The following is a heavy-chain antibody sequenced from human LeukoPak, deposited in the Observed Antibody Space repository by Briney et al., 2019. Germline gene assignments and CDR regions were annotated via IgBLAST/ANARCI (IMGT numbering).Heavy chain of an antibody. D-gene: IGHD4-11*01. CDR3: ARMTTVTGAGVRVVYYFDY. Sequence: PSETLSLTCAVSGGSLSSGGYSWSWIRQPPGKGLEWIGYIYPSGSTYYNPSLKSRVTISVDRSKNQFSLKLSSVTAADAAVYYCARMTTVTGAGVRVVYYFDYWGQGTLVTVSS. V-gene: IGHV4-30-2*01. CDR2: IYPSGST. J-gene: IGHJ4*02. CDR1: GGSLSSGGYS.